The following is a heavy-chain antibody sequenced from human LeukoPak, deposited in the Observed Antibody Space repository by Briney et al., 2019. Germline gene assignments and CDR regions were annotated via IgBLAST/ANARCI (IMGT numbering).Heavy chain of an antibody. D-gene: IGHD3-22*01. CDR2: IKSKTDGGTT. CDR1: GFTFSNAW. V-gene: IGHV3-15*01. Sequence: GGSLRLSCAASGFTFSNAWMSWVRQAPGKGLQWVGRIKSKTDGGTTDYAAPVKGRFTISRDDSKNTLYLQMNSLKTEDTAVYYCTTDLQMIVVVRVSVWGQGTLVTVSS. J-gene: IGHJ4*02. CDR3: TTDLQMIVVVRVSV.